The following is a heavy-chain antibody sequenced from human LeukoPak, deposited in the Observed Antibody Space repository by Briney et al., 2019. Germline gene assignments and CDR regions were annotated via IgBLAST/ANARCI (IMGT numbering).Heavy chain of an antibody. CDR3: ARDGEIQLWTRGAAYFNMDV. Sequence: GTSVKFSCKASGYTFTGYDMHWVRQAPGKGLEWTGWINPDTVSTNYAHKFQGRVTMSRDTSISTAYMDLSRLSSDDAAIYYCARDGEIQLWTRGAAYFNMDVWGRGTTVTVSS. V-gene: IGHV1-2*07. CDR1: GYTFTGYD. D-gene: IGHD5-18*01. J-gene: IGHJ6*03. CDR2: INPDTVST.